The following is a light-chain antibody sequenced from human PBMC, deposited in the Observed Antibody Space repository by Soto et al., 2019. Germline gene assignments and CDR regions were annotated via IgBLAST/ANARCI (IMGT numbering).Light chain of an antibody. CDR1: ESVSSN. Sequence: EIVMTQSPATLSVSPGERATLSSRASESVSSNLAWYQQKPGQVPRLLIYGASTRATGIPARFSGSGSGTEFTLTISSLQSEDFAVYYCQQYNNWPPLTFGGGTKVEI. CDR2: GAS. J-gene: IGKJ4*01. CDR3: QQYNNWPPLT. V-gene: IGKV3-15*01.